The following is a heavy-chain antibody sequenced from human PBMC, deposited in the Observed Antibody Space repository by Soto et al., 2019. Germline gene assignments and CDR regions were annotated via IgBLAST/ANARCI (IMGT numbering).Heavy chain of an antibody. CDR2: IYWDDDK. Sequence: QITLKESGPTLVKPTQTLTLTCTFSGFSLSTSGVGVGWIRQPPGKALEWLALIYWDDDKRYSPSLKSRLTITKDTYKNQVGLTMTHRDPVDTATEYCAHRHARYFDWPRGGWCDPWGQGTLVTVSS. D-gene: IGHD3-9*01. J-gene: IGHJ5*02. CDR3: AHRHARYFDWPRGGWCDP. CDR1: GFSLSTSGVG. V-gene: IGHV2-5*02.